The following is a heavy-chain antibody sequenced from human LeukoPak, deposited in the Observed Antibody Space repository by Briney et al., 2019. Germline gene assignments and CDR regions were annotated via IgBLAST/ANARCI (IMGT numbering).Heavy chain of an antibody. V-gene: IGHV3-72*01. CDR2: VRHKFRSYST. D-gene: IGHD2-15*01. CDR3: ARGDSGRGKEYYYGADV. Sequence: PGGSLRLSCAASGFTFSSYIMNWVRQAPGKGLEWLGRVRHKFRSYSTEYAASVKGRFTISRDDSQNSVFLQMSSLRTEDTAVYYCARGDSGRGKEYYYGADVWGQGTTVTVSS. CDR1: GFTFSSYI. J-gene: IGHJ6*02.